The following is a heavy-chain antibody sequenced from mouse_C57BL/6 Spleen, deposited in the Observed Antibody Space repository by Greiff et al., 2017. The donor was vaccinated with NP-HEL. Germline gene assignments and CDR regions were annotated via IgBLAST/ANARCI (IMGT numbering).Heavy chain of an antibody. D-gene: IGHD2-3*01. Sequence: EVQGVESGGGLVKPGGSLKLSCAASGFTFSSYAMSWVRQTPEKRLEWVATISDGGSYTYYPDNVKGRFTISRDNAKNNLYLQMSHLKSEDTAMYYCARDLGLLLYWYFDVWGTGTTVTVSS. V-gene: IGHV5-4*01. CDR1: GFTFSSYA. CDR3: ARDLGLLLYWYFDV. J-gene: IGHJ1*03. CDR2: ISDGGSYT.